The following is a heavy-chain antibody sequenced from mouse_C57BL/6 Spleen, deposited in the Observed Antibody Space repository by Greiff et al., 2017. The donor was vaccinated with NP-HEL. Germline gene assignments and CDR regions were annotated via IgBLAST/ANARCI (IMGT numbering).Heavy chain of an antibody. Sequence: LVESRPAPVHPSHSLSITCTVSGFSLTSYGVHWVRQSPGKGLEWLGVIWSGGSTDYNAAFISRLSISKDNSKSQVFFKMNSLQADDTAIYYCALFAYWGQGTLVTVSA. CDR3: ALFAY. J-gene: IGHJ3*01. V-gene: IGHV2-2*01. CDR1: GFSLTSYG. CDR2: IWSGGST.